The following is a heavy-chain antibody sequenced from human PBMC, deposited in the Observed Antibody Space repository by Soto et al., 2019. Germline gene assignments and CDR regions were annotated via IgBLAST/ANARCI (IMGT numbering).Heavy chain of an antibody. CDR3: TTGLSNGYYNFDY. D-gene: IGHD3-22*01. J-gene: IGHJ4*03. CDR1: GYTFTAYY. CDR2: INPNSGGT. Sequence: ASVKVSCKTSGYTFTAYYMHWVRQAPGEGLEWMGWINPNSGGTNYAQKFQGCVTMTRDTSITTAYMELTSLKSDDTAVYYCTTGLSNGYYNFDYWGQGTTVTVSS. V-gene: IGHV1-2*04.